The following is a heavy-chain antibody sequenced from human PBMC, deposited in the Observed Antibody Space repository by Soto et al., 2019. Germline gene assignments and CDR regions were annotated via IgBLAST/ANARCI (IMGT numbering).Heavy chain of an antibody. D-gene: IGHD5-12*01. CDR1: GGSISSGDYY. Sequence: QVQLQESGPGLVKPSQTLSLTCTVSGGSISSGDYYWSWIRQPPGKGLEWIGYIYYSGSTYYNPSLTSRVTISVDTSKNPFSLKLSAVTAADTAVYYCARQHGYSGLSRFDPWGQGTLVTVSS. CDR2: IYYSGST. CDR3: ARQHGYSGLSRFDP. V-gene: IGHV4-30-4*01. J-gene: IGHJ5*02.